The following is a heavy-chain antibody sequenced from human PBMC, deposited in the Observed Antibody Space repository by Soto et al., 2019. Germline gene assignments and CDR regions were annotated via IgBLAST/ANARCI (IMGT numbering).Heavy chain of an antibody. Sequence: QVQLQESGPGLVKPSETLSLTCTVSSASITPYYWSWVRQPPEKPLEWIGYVHYSGITNYNPSLEGRVTLSVDTSKNQFSLKLTSVTAADTAVYYCARQDMWLRDWGQGTLVTVSS. V-gene: IGHV4-59*01. D-gene: IGHD5-12*01. CDR2: VHYSGIT. J-gene: IGHJ4*02. CDR3: ARQDMWLRD. CDR1: SASITPYY.